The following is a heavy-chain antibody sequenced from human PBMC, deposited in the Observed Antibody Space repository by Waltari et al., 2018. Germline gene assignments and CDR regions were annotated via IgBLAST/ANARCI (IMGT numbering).Heavy chain of an antibody. CDR2: INPNSGGT. D-gene: IGHD3-16*01. V-gene: IGHV1-2*02. Sequence: QMQLAQSGAEVKKPGASVQVSCKASGYTFTNYYIHWVRQAPGQGLQWMGWINPNSGGTKYAQNFQGRVTMTRDTPISTAYMELRSLRSADTAIYYCARDGGVGATSDGFDIWGQGTLVTVSP. J-gene: IGHJ3*02. CDR1: GYTFTNYY. CDR3: ARDGGVGATSDGFDI.